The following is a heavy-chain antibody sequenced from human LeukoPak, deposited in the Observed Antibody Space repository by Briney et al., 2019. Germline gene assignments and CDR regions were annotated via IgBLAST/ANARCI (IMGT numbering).Heavy chain of an antibody. V-gene: IGHV4-59*01. Sequence: SETLSLTCTVSGGSISSYYWSWIRQPPGKGLEWIGYIYYSGSTNYNPSLKSRVTISVDTSKNQFSLKLSSVTAADTAVYYCARLEEWFGESYDYYYGMDVWGQGTTVTVSS. J-gene: IGHJ6*02. CDR3: ARLEEWFGESYDYYYGMDV. CDR2: IYYSGST. D-gene: IGHD3-10*01. CDR1: GGSISSYY.